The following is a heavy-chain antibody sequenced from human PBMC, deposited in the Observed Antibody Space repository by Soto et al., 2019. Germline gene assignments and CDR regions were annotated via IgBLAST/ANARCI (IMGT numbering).Heavy chain of an antibody. CDR2: IIPIFGTA. CDR1: GGTFSSYA. J-gene: IGHJ6*02. V-gene: IGHV1-69*13. CDR3: ARDIVVVVAATQNVYYYGMDV. Sequence: ASVKVSCKASGGTFSSYAISWVRQAPGQGLEWMGGIIPIFGTANYAQKFQGRVTITADESTSTAYMELSSLRSEDTAVYYCARDIVVVVAATQNVYYYGMDVWGQGXTVTVYS. D-gene: IGHD2-15*01.